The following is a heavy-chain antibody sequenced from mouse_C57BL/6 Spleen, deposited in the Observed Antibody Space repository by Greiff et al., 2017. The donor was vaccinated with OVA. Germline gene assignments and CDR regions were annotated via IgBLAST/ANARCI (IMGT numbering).Heavy chain of an antibody. CDR3: ASDSYDNYFDY. V-gene: IGHV5-9*01. CDR2: ISGGGGNT. CDR1: GFTFSSYT. D-gene: IGHD2-3*01. J-gene: IGHJ2*01. Sequence: EVHLVESGGGLVKPGGSLKLSCAASGFTFSSYTMSWVRQTPEQRLEWVATISGGGGNTYYPDSVKGRFTISRDNAKNTLYLQMSSLRSEDTALYYCASDSYDNYFDYWGQGTTLTVSS.